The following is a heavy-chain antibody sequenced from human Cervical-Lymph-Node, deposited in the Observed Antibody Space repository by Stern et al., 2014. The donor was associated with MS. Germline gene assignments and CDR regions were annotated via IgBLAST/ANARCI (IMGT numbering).Heavy chain of an antibody. V-gene: IGHV4-31*03. Sequence: QLQLQESGPGLVKPSQTLSLTCTVSGGSISSGGYYWSWIRQHPGKGLEXIGYIYYSGSTYYNPSLKSRVTISVDTSKNQFSLKLSSVTAADTAVYYCARSPYSSGWYSKTSFDYWGQGTLVTVSS. J-gene: IGHJ4*02. CDR1: GGSISSGGYY. D-gene: IGHD6-19*01. CDR3: ARSPYSSGWYSKTSFDY. CDR2: IYYSGST.